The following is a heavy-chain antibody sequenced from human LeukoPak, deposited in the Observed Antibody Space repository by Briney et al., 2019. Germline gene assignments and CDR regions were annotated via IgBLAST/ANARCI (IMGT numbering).Heavy chain of an antibody. CDR1: ASTLATLW. Sequence: RGSLRLSSAPYASTLATLWTSWDRQAPGKGLEWVANMNQDGSEKYYVDSLKGRFTISRDNAKNSLYLQMNSLRAEDTAVYYCARYPPGLVVAGNDYWGQGTLVTVSS. CDR2: MNQDGSEK. V-gene: IGHV3-7*01. J-gene: IGHJ4*02. D-gene: IGHD6-19*01. CDR3: ARYPPGLVVAGNDY.